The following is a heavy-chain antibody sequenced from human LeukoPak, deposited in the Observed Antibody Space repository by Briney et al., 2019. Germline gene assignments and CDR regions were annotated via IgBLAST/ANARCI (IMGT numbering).Heavy chain of an antibody. CDR1: GYTFTDYY. Sequence: VNISCKASGYTFTDYYIHWVQQAPGKGLEWMGRVDPEVDEAIYAEKFQGRVTITADTSTDTAYMELSSLRSEDTAVYYCARDLEGLLPVDHWGQGTLVTVSS. CDR3: ARDLEGLLPVDH. V-gene: IGHV1-69-2*01. D-gene: IGHD3-3*01. J-gene: IGHJ4*02. CDR2: VDPEVDEA.